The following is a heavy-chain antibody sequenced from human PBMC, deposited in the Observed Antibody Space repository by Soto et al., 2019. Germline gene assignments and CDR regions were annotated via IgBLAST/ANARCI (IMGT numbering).Heavy chain of an antibody. CDR2: IKQDGGEK. V-gene: IGHV3-7*02. Sequence: PGGSLRLSCTASGFTFSGYWMSWVRQAPGKVLEWVANIKQDGGEKFYVDSVKGRFTISRDNTKNSLYLRMNSLRAEDTAVYYCARGVAGARGYFYYYMDVWGKGTTVTVSS. D-gene: IGHD6-19*01. J-gene: IGHJ6*03. CDR1: GFTFSGYW. CDR3: ARGVAGARGYFYYYMDV.